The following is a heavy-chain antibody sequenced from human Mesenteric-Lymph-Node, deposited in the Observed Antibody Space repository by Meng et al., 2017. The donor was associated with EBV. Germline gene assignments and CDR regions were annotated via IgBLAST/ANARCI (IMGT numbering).Heavy chain of an antibody. D-gene: IGHD2-2*02. V-gene: IGHV4-4*02. J-gene: IGHJ4*02. Sequence: QVQLEESGPGLVKPSGTLSLTCAVSGDSISSDNWWSWVRQPPGKGLEWIGRIYHSGSTNYNPSLKSRVTMAVDTSKNQFSLKLASVTAADTAVYYCARVDYTKSLPFDYWGRGTLVTVSS. CDR2: IYHSGST. CDR1: GDSISSDNW. CDR3: ARVDYTKSLPFDY.